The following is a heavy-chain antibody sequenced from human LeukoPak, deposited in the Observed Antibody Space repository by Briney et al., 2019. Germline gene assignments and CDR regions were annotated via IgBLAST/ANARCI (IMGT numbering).Heavy chain of an antibody. CDR3: ARDGSADILGHCSGGGCSSVYFDY. Sequence: PGGSLRLSCAASGFTFSSYAMHWVRQAPGKGLEWVAVISYDGSNKYYADSVQGRFTISRDNSKNTLFLQMNSLRPEDTAVYYCARDGSADILGHCSGGGCSSVYFDYWGQGTLVTVSS. J-gene: IGHJ4*02. V-gene: IGHV3-30-3*01. D-gene: IGHD2-15*01. CDR1: GFTFSSYA. CDR2: ISYDGSNK.